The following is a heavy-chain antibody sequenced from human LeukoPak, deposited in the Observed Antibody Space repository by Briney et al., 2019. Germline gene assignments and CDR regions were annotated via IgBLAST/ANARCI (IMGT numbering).Heavy chain of an antibody. Sequence: GASVKVSCKPSRGTFSSYAISWVRQAAGQGLEWMGGIIPIFGTANYAQKFQGRVTITADESTSTAYMELSSLRSEDTAVYYCASPYDILTCGGYYYGMDVWGQGTTVTVSS. V-gene: IGHV1-69*13. CDR1: RGTFSSYA. J-gene: IGHJ6*02. CDR3: ASPYDILTCGGYYYGMDV. D-gene: IGHD3-9*01. CDR2: IIPIFGTA.